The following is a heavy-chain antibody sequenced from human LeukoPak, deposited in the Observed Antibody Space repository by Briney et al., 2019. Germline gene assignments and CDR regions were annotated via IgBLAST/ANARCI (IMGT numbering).Heavy chain of an antibody. CDR2: ISGSGGST. CDR3: AKDVHTAMGSLTDAFDI. J-gene: IGHJ3*02. D-gene: IGHD5-18*01. CDR1: GFTFSSYA. V-gene: IGHV3-23*01. Sequence: GGSLRLSCSASGFTFSSYAMSWVRQAPGKGLEWVSAISGSGGSTYYADSVKGRFTISRDNSKNTLSLQMNSLRAEDPAVYYCAKDVHTAMGSLTDAFDIWGQGTMVTVSS.